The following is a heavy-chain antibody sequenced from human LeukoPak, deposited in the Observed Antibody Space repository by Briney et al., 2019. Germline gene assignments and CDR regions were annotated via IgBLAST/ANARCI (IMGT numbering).Heavy chain of an antibody. Sequence: ASVKVSCKASGYTFTSYGISWVRQAPGQGLEWMGWISAYNGNTNYAQKLQGRVTMTTGTSTSTAYMELRSLRSDDTAVYYCARVGAYCGGDCYSGYWGQGTLVTVSS. D-gene: IGHD2-21*02. V-gene: IGHV1-18*01. CDR3: ARVGAYCGGDCYSGY. CDR2: ISAYNGNT. J-gene: IGHJ4*02. CDR1: GYTFTSYG.